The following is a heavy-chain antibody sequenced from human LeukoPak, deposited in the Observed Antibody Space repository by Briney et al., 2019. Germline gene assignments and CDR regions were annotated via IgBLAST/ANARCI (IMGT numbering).Heavy chain of an antibody. CDR3: ARDLRDSSGWCGAFDI. J-gene: IGHJ3*02. D-gene: IGHD6-19*01. Sequence: SETLSLTCTVSGGSISSSSYYWGWIRQPPGKGLEWIGSIYYSGSTYYNPSLKSRVTISVDTSKNQFSLKLSSVTAADTAVYYCARDLRDSSGWCGAFDIWGQGTMVTVSS. CDR2: IYYSGST. V-gene: IGHV4-39*07. CDR1: GGSISSSSYY.